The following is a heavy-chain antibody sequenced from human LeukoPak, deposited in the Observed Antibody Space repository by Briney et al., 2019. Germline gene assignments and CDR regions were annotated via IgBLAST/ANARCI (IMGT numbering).Heavy chain of an antibody. Sequence: GGSLRLSCAASGFTFSNSWMYWVRQAPGKGLVWVSRINSDGSSTAYADSVKGRFTISRDNAKNTLYLQMNSLRAEDTAVYYCARVYSSSPIWGQGTLVTVSS. CDR3: ARVYSSSPI. D-gene: IGHD6-13*01. CDR1: GFTFSNSW. J-gene: IGHJ4*02. CDR2: INSDGSST. V-gene: IGHV3-74*01.